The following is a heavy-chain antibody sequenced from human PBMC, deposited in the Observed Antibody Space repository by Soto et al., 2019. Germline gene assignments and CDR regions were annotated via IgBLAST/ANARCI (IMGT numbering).Heavy chain of an antibody. J-gene: IGHJ4*02. V-gene: IGHV3-23*01. Sequence: GGSLRLSCAASGFTFSSYDMSWIRQAPGKGLEWVSAISGSGGSTYYADSVKGRFTISRDNSKNTLYLQMNSLRAEDTAVYYCAKTANCYGSGRYYSDYWGQGTLVTVSS. D-gene: IGHD3-10*01. CDR3: AKTANCYGSGRYYSDY. CDR1: GFTFSSYD. CDR2: ISGSGGST.